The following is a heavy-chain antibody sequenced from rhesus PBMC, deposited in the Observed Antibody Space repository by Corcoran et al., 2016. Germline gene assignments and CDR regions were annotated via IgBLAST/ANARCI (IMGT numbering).Heavy chain of an antibody. CDR1: GLPFSSYG. Sequence: EVQLVESGGGLVQPGGSLSLSWAASGLPFSSYGMSWVRQAPGKGLEWVSSISSASSYIYYADSVKGRFTISRDNAKNSLSLQMNSLRAEDTAVYYCTRYSNYFDYWGQGVLVTVSS. CDR3: TRYSNYFDY. J-gene: IGHJ4*01. V-gene: IGHV3S16*01. D-gene: IGHD4-23*01. CDR2: ISSASSYI.